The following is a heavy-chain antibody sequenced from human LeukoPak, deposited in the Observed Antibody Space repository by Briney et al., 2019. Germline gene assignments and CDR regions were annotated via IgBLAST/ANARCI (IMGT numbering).Heavy chain of an antibody. CDR3: ARDAPYSSGWYGDGFDY. J-gene: IGHJ4*02. D-gene: IGHD6-19*01. CDR1: GFTFSSYS. CDR2: ISSSSSTI. Sequence: GGSLRLSCAVSGFTFSSYSMNWVRQAPGKGLEWVSYISSSSSTIYYADSVKGRFTISRDNAKNSLYLQMNSLRAEDTAVYYCARDAPYSSGWYGDGFDYWGQGTLVTVSS. V-gene: IGHV3-48*01.